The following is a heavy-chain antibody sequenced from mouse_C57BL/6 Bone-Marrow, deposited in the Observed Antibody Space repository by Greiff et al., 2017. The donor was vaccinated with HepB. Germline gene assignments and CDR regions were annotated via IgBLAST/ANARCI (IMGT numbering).Heavy chain of an antibody. CDR2: IHPNSGST. V-gene: IGHV1-64*01. J-gene: IGHJ2*01. Sequence: QVQLQQPGAELVKPGASVKLSCKASGYTFTSYWMHWVKQRPGQGLEWIGMIHPNSGSTNYNEKFKSKATLTVDKSSSPAYMQLSSLTSEDSAVYYCARYYEYYFDYWGQGTTLTVSS. D-gene: IGHD1-1*01. CDR1: GYTFTSYW. CDR3: ARYYEYYFDY.